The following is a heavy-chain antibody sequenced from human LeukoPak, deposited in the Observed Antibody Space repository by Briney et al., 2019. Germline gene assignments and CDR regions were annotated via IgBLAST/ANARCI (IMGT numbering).Heavy chain of an antibody. Sequence: SETLSLTCTVSGGSISSYYWSWIRQPPGKGLEWIGSIYHSGSTYYNPSLKSRVTISVDTSKNQFSLKLSSVTAADTAVYYCARVSSSWRNWFDPWGQGTLVTVSS. D-gene: IGHD6-13*01. CDR2: IYHSGST. J-gene: IGHJ5*02. V-gene: IGHV4-38-2*02. CDR1: GGSISSYY. CDR3: ARVSSSWRNWFDP.